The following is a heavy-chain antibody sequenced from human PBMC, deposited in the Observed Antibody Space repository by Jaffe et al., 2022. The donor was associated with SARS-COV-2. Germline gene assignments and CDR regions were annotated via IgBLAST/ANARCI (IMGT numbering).Heavy chain of an antibody. V-gene: IGHV5-51*01. Sequence: EVQLVQSGAEVKKPGESLKISCKGSGYSFTNYWIAWVRQMPGKGLEWMGTIYPRDSDTRYSPSFQGQVTISADKSISTAYLQWRGLKASDTAIYYCARGYWDVIFPYYFDYWGPGTLVTVSS. CDR1: GYSFTNYW. J-gene: IGHJ4*02. CDR3: ARGYWDVIFPYYFDY. D-gene: IGHD6-13*01. CDR2: IYPRDSDT.